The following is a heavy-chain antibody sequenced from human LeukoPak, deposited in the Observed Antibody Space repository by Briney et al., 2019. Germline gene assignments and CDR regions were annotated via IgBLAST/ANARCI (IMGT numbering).Heavy chain of an antibody. V-gene: IGHV1-18*04. CDR3: ARYRYYDSSGYKTAFDI. CDR2: ISAYNGNT. J-gene: IGHJ3*02. D-gene: IGHD3-22*01. Sequence: GASVKVSCKASGYTFTGYYMHWVRQAPGKGLEWMGWISAYNGNTNYAQKLQGRVTMTTDTSTSTAYMELRSLRSDDTAVYYCARYRYYDSSGYKTAFDIWGQGTMVTVSS. CDR1: GYTFTGYY.